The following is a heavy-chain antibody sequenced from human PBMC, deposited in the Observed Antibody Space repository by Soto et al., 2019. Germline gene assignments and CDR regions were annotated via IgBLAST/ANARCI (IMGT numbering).Heavy chain of an antibody. CDR3: AKDNGALVNLDH. CDR2: ITPNSGFT. D-gene: IGHD2-8*01. V-gene: IGHV1-2*02. J-gene: IGHJ5*02. CDR1: GYTFTGHY. Sequence: ASVKVSCKASGYTFTGHYMHWVRQAPGQGLAWMGWITPNSGFTNYAQQYQGRVTMTRDTSISTAYMELSRLTSDDTAVYFCAKDNGALVNLDHWGQGTPVTVSS.